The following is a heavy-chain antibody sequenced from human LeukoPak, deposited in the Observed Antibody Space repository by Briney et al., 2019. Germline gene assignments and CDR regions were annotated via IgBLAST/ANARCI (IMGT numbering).Heavy chain of an antibody. V-gene: IGHV3-23*01. CDR1: GFTFSSYG. D-gene: IGHD4-17*01. Sequence: PGGSLRLSCAASGFTFSSYGMSWVRQAPGKGLEWVSAISGSGGSTYYADSVKGRFTISRDNSKNTLYLQMNSLRAEDTAVYYCATEGDYGDYAYFDYWGQGTLVTVSS. CDR2: ISGSGGST. CDR3: ATEGDYGDYAYFDY. J-gene: IGHJ4*02.